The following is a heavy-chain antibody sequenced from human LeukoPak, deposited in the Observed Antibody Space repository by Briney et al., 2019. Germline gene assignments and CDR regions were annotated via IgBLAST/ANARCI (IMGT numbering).Heavy chain of an antibody. V-gene: IGHV3-74*01. J-gene: IGHJ6*02. CDR3: DIAVALYGMDV. CDR1: GFTFSSYW. CDR2: INSDGSST. Sequence: GGSLRLSCAASGFTFSSYWMHWVRQAPGKGLVWVSRINSDGSSTSYADSVKGRFTISRDNAKNSLYLQMNSLRAEDTAVYYCDIAVALYGMDVWGQGTTVTVSS. D-gene: IGHD6-19*01.